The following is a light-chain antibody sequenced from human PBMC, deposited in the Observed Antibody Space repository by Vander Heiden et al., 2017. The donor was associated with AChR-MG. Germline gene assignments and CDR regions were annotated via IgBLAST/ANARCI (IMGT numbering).Light chain of an antibody. Sequence: SSELTHDPAVSVALGQTVRITCQGDSLRNFYASWYQQKPRQAPVLVIYGKNNRPSGIPDRFSGSSSGNTASLTIAGAQAEDEADYFCSSRDSSGNHPYVVFGGGTKLTVL. CDR1: SLRNFY. CDR3: SSRDSSGNHPYVV. CDR2: GKN. J-gene: IGLJ2*01. V-gene: IGLV3-19*01.